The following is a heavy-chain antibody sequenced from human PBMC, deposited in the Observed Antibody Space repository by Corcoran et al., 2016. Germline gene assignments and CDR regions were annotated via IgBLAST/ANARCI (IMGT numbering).Heavy chain of an antibody. V-gene: IGHV1-3*01. J-gene: IGHJ4*02. Sequence: QVQLVQSGAEVKKPGASVKVSCKASGYTFTSYAMHWVRQAPGQRLEWMGWINAGNGYTKYSQKFQGRVTIPRDTSASTAYMELNSLRSEEPAVYYCARQAVAGSFDYWGQGTLVTVSS. CDR1: GYTFTSYA. CDR3: ARQAVAGSFDY. D-gene: IGHD6-19*01. CDR2: INAGNGYT.